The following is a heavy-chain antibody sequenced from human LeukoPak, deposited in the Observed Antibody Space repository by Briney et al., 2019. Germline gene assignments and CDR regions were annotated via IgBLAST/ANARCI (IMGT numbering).Heavy chain of an antibody. D-gene: IGHD2-21*02. Sequence: PGGSLRLSCAVSGLTVSNKYMSWVRQAPGKGLEWVSVVYGGGSTNYADSVKGRFTISRDKPKNTLYLQMKSLRAEDTAVYYCASGESDWEKEFDYWGQGTLVTVSS. CDR3: ASGESDWEKEFDY. V-gene: IGHV3-53*01. CDR2: VYGGGST. J-gene: IGHJ4*02. CDR1: GLTVSNKY.